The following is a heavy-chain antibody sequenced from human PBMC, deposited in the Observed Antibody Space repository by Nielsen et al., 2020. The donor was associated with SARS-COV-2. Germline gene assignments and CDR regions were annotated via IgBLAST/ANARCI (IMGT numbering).Heavy chain of an antibody. Sequence: GESLRLSCAASGFTFSSLWMSWVRQAPGKGLEWVSSISTNGGGTYYAESVKGRFTISRDNSKNTMYLEMNSLRVEDSALYFCAKGNSRLSWFGELALYYYYYGMDVWGQGTTVTVSS. CDR1: GFTFSSLW. CDR3: AKGNSRLSWFGELALYYYYYGMDV. CDR2: ISTNGGGT. D-gene: IGHD3-10*01. J-gene: IGHJ6*02. V-gene: IGHV3-23*01.